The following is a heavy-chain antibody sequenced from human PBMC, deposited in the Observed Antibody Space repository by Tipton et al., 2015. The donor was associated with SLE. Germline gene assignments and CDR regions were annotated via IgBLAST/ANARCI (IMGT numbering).Heavy chain of an antibody. CDR3: ATGTLVGSWYYSMDV. CDR1: GDSISNYF. D-gene: IGHD2-2*03. J-gene: IGHJ6*03. V-gene: IGHV4-4*08. Sequence: TLSLTCTVSGDSISNYFWTWIRQPPGKGLEWIGYLYRSGSTNSNPSLKSRVTISMDTSNNQFSLKLTSVSAADTAVYYCATGTLVGSWYYSMDVWGKGTTVTVSS. CDR2: LYRSGST.